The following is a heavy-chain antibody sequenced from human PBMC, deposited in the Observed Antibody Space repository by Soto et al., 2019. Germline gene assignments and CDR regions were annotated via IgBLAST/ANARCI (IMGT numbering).Heavy chain of an antibody. D-gene: IGHD2-2*01. Sequence: PGGSLRLSCAASGFTFSSCAMSWVRQAPGKGLEWVSAISGGGGTSYYADYVKGRFTISRDNSKNTLYLQMNSLRAEDTAVYYCAKTGAPYQLRPINYYYYMDVWGKGTTVTVSS. CDR1: GFTFSSCA. CDR3: AKTGAPYQLRPINYYYYMDV. V-gene: IGHV3-23*01. J-gene: IGHJ6*03. CDR2: ISGGGGTS.